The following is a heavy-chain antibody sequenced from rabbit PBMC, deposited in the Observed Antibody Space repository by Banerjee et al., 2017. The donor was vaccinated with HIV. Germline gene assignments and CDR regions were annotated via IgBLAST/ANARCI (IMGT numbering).Heavy chain of an antibody. CDR2: IYNGKGNT. Sequence: QLKETGGGLVQPGGSLTLSCKASGFDFSYYWMSWVRQAPGKGLEWIGIIYNGKGNTNYASWVNGRFTISSDNAQSTVDLQMNSLTAADTAAYFCARAYDVLYYKLWGPGTLVTVS. CDR3: ARAYDVLYYKL. V-gene: IGHV1S7*01. D-gene: IGHD6-1*01. CDR1: GFDFSYYW. J-gene: IGHJ4*01.